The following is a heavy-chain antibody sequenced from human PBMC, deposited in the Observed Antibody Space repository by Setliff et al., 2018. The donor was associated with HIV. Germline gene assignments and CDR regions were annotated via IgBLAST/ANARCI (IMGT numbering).Heavy chain of an antibody. CDR1: GYTFINYH. CDR2: ISASSVNT. CDR3: ARVPVSSYYYYMDV. D-gene: IGHD6-13*01. Sequence: KVSCKASGYTFINYHITWVRQAPGQGLEWVGSISASSVNTNYTQGRVTMTTDTSTSTAYMELRSLRSDDSAVYYCARVPVSSYYYYMDVWGKGTTVTVSS. J-gene: IGHJ6*03. V-gene: IGHV1-18*01.